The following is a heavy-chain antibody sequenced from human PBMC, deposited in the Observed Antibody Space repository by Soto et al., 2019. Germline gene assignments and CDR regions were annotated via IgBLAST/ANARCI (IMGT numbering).Heavy chain of an antibody. V-gene: IGHV3-23*01. CDR2: ISGSGGST. CDR1: GFTFSSYA. CDR3: AKGVLMPVLRYFDWLF. D-gene: IGHD3-9*01. J-gene: IGHJ4*02. Sequence: GGSLRLSCAASGFTFSSYAMSWVRQAPGKGLEWVSAISGSGGSTYYADSVKGRFTISRDNSKNTLYLQMNSLRAEDTAVYYCAKGVLMPVLRYFDWLFWGQGTLVTVSS.